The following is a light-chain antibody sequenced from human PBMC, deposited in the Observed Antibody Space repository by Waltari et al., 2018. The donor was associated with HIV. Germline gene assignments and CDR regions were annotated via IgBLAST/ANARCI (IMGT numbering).Light chain of an antibody. CDR3: AAWDDSLSGPV. CDR1: SSNIGSNY. CDR2: RSN. Sequence: QSVVTQPPSASGTPGQRVTISCSGSSSNIGSNYVYWYQQVPGTAPKVLIYRSNQRPSGVPDRFSGSKSGTSASLAISGLRSEDEADYYCAAWDDSLSGPVFGVGTKLTVL. J-gene: IGLJ3*02. V-gene: IGLV1-47*01.